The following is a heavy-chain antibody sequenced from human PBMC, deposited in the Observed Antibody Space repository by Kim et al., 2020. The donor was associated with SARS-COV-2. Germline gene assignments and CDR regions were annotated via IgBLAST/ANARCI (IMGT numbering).Heavy chain of an antibody. CDR1: GYTFTGYY. J-gene: IGHJ4*02. CDR2: IDPNSGDT. CDR3: ARDGWYHDSSGYYLRVMGDY. D-gene: IGHD3-22*01. V-gene: IGHV1-2*02. Sequence: ASVKVSCKSSGYTFTGYYIHWVRQAPGQGFEWIGWIDPNSGDTNYAQKFQGRVTMISDTSISTAYMQLSRLRSDDTAFYYCARDGWYHDSSGYYLRVMGDYWGQGTLVTVSS.